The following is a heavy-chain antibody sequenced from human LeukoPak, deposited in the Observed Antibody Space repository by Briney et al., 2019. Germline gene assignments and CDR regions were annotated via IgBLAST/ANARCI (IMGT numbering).Heavy chain of an antibody. D-gene: IGHD6-13*01. CDR3: TAGIAAAVDAFDI. J-gene: IGHJ3*02. Sequence: GGSLRLSCAASGFSFSNYAMHWVRQAPGKGLEWVGRIKSKTDGGTTDYAAPVKGRFTISRDDSKNTLYLQMNSLKTEDTAVYYCTAGIAAAVDAFDIWGQGTMVTVSS. V-gene: IGHV3-15*01. CDR1: GFSFSNYA. CDR2: IKSKTDGGTT.